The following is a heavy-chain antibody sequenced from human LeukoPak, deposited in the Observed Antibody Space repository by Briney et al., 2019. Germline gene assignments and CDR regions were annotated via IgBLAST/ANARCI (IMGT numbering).Heavy chain of an antibody. CDR2: INANSGGS. CDR1: GYTFTGYY. D-gene: IGHD6-19*01. J-gene: IGHJ1*01. Sequence: ASVKVSCKASGYTFTGYYMHWVRQAPGQGLEWMGWINANSGGSDYAQKFQDRVTMTRDTSISTAYMELSRLRSEDTAVYYCARILSSSWYEYFHHWGQGTLVTVSS. V-gene: IGHV1-2*02. CDR3: ARILSSSWYEYFHH.